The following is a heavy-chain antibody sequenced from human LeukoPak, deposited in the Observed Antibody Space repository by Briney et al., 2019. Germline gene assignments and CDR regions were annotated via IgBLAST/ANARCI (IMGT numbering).Heavy chain of an antibody. CDR3: ARAPLRYCSGGSCFVSFDY. Sequence: SQTLSLTCAISGDSVSSNSAAWNWIRQSPSRGLEWLGRTYYRSKWYNDYAVSVKSRITINPDTSKNQFSLQLNSVTPEDTAVYYCARAPLRYCSGGSCFVSFDYWGQGTLVTVSS. J-gene: IGHJ4*02. D-gene: IGHD2-15*01. V-gene: IGHV6-1*01. CDR2: TYYRSKWYN. CDR1: GDSVSSNSAA.